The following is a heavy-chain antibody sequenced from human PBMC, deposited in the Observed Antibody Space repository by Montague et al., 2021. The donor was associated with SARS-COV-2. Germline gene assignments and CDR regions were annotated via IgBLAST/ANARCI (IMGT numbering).Heavy chain of an antibody. CDR2: FYSSGIT. D-gene: IGHD1-14*01. Sequence: SETLSLTCTVSGGSISSSDWGWIRQPPGKGLERIGFFYSSGITDSNPSFKSRVSISLDTSKNQVSLKLRSVTTAGTAVYYCARETMTGDAFDVWGHGTMVTVSP. J-gene: IGHJ3*01. CDR3: ARETMTGDAFDV. V-gene: IGHV4-59*12. CDR1: GGSISSSD.